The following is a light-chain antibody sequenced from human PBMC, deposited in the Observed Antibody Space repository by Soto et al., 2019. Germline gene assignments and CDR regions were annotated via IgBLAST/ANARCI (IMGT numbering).Light chain of an antibody. V-gene: IGKV1-12*01. J-gene: IGKJ1*01. CDR2: ATS. CDR3: QQGNSFPWT. Sequence: DTQMTQSPSSVSAAVGDTITITCRPSQGISVWVAWYQLKPGQAPKLLIYATSRVHGVPPRFAGSGSETEFTLTINNLQPEDSAIYYCQQGNSFPWTFGQGTKVDIK. CDR1: QGISVW.